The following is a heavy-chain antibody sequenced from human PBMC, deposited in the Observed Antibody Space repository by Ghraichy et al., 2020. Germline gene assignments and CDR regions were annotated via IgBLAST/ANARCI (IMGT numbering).Heavy chain of an antibody. CDR2: INNDGRST. CDR3: AREGYDSGGNDY. D-gene: IGHD3-22*01. J-gene: IGHJ4*02. V-gene: IGHV3-74*01. CDR1: GFPFSNYW. Sequence: GGSLRLSCAASGFPFSNYWMHWVRQAPGKGLVWVSRINNDGRSTSYADSVKGRFTISRDNAKNTLYLQMNSLRAEDTATYFCAREGYDSGGNDYWGQGTLVPVSS.